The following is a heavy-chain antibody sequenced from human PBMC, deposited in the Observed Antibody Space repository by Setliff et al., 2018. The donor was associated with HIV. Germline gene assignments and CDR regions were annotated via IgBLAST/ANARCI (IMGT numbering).Heavy chain of an antibody. Sequence: SETLSLTCVVSGYSISRGYYWAWIRQPPGKGLEWIASIYHSGITYYNPSLKSRVTISVDTSEDQFSLKLSSVTAADTAVYYCARGYYNFWSGSKSYYFDYWGQGTLVTVSS. CDR2: IYHSGIT. CDR3: ARGYYNFWSGSKSYYFDY. V-gene: IGHV4-38-2*01. D-gene: IGHD3-3*01. J-gene: IGHJ4*02. CDR1: GYSISRGYY.